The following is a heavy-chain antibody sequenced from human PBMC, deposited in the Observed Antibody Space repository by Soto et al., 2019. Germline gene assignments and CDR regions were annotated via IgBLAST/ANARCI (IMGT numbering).Heavy chain of an antibody. CDR3: ATGYCRSDNCHFTH. D-gene: IGHD2-2*03. CDR2: ISGTSETI. J-gene: IGHJ4*02. V-gene: IGHV3-48*02. CDR1: GFNFHTYT. Sequence: VQLVESGGGLVQPGGSLRLSCAASGFNFHTYTMTWVRQAPGKGLEWVSYISGTSETIFYADSVKGRFTISRDNAKNSLYLQLNSLRDEETAVYYCATGYCRSDNCHFTHWGQGTLVTVSS.